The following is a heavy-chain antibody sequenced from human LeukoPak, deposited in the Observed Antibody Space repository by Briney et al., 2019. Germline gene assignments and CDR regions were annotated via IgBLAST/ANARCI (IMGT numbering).Heavy chain of an antibody. D-gene: IGHD4-17*01. CDR2: ISSSSSYI. CDR1: GFTFSSYS. Sequence: GGSLRLSCAASGFTFSSYSMNWVRQAPGKGLEWVSSISSSSSYIYYADSVKGRFTISRDNAKNSPYLQMNSLRAEDTAVYYCARAVYGFDAFEIWGQGTMVTVSS. V-gene: IGHV3-21*01. CDR3: ARAVYGFDAFEI. J-gene: IGHJ3*02.